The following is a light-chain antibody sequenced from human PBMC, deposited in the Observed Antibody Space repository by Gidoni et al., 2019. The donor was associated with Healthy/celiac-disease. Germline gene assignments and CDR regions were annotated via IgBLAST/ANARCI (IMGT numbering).Light chain of an antibody. CDR2: AAS. CDR1: QGISNY. V-gene: IGKV1-27*01. J-gene: IGKJ5*01. Sequence: DIQMTLSPSSLSASVGDRVTITCRESQGISNYLAWYQQNPGKVPKLLIYAASTLQSGVPSRFSGSGSGTDFTLTISSLQPEDVATYYCQECNSAPPTFGQGTRLEIK. CDR3: QECNSAPPT.